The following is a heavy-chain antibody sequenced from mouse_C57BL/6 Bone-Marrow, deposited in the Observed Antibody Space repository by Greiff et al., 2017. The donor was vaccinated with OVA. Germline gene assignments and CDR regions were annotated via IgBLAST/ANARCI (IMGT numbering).Heavy chain of an antibody. CDR3: ARLGFDY. Sequence: QVQLQQSVAALVQPVASVNLSFQASCYTFPSYWMHWVQQRPGRGLAWIGRIDPNSGGTKYNEKFKSKATLTVDKPSSTAYMQLSSLTSEDSAVYYCARLGFDYWGQGTTLTVSS. D-gene: IGHD4-1*01. J-gene: IGHJ2*01. CDR1: CYTFPSYW. CDR2: IDPNSGGT. V-gene: IGHV1-72*01.